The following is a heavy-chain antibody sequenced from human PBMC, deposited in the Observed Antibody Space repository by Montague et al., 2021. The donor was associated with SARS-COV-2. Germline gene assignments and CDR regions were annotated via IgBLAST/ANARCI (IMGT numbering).Heavy chain of an antibody. V-gene: IGHV4-59*01. CDR2: IDYSGST. Sequence: SETLSLTCSVSGGSLKNYYWSWIRQPPGKELEWMSYIDYSGSTNYNPSLRFRLTLSVDTSNNQFSLKLNSLTSADTAVYYCARIHSSGWAYFFDYWGQGTLVSVSS. D-gene: IGHD6-19*01. CDR3: ARIHSSGWAYFFDY. CDR1: GGSLKNYY. J-gene: IGHJ4*02.